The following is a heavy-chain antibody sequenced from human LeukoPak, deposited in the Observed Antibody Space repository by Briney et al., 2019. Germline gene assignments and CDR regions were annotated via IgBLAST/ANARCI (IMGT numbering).Heavy chain of an antibody. CDR2: ISAYNGNT. D-gene: IGHD2-15*01. Sequence: GASVKVSCKASGYTFTSYGISWVRQAPGQGLEWMGWISAYNGNTNYAQKFQGRVTMTTDTSTSTAYMELRSLRSDDTAVYYCARDDLGSCGGGSCVDYWGQETLVTVSS. J-gene: IGHJ4*02. CDR1: GYTFTSYG. CDR3: ARDDLGSCGGGSCVDY. V-gene: IGHV1-18*01.